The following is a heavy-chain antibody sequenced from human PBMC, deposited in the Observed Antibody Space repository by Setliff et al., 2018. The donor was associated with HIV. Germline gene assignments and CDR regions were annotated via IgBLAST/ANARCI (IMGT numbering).Heavy chain of an antibody. Sequence: GGSLRLSCAASGFTFSSYTMNWVRQAPGKGLEWVSSISSSSYYIYYADSVKGRFTISRDNAKNSLYLQMNSLRAEDTAVYYCARVMIGYSGYDAFDYWGQGTLVTVSS. CDR1: GFTFSSYT. V-gene: IGHV3-21*04. CDR3: ARVMIGYSGYDAFDY. CDR2: ISSSSYYI. D-gene: IGHD5-12*01. J-gene: IGHJ4*02.